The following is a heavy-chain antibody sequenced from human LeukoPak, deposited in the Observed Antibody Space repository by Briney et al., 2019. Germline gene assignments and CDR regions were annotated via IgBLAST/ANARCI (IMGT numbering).Heavy chain of an antibody. V-gene: IGHV4-38-2*01. CDR3: ARHSLIELRVGFDY. CDR2: IYHSEST. Sequence: SETLSLTCAVSGYSISSGYYWGCIRQPPGKGLEWIGSIYHSESTYYNPSLKSRVTISVDTSKNQFSLKLSSVTATDTAVYYCARHSLIELRVGFDYWGQGTLVTVSS. CDR1: GYSISSGYY. D-gene: IGHD1-26*01. J-gene: IGHJ4*02.